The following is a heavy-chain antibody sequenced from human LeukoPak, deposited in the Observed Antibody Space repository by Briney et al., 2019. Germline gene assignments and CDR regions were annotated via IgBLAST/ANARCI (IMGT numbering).Heavy chain of an antibody. CDR1: GFTFSSYG. CDR2: ISSSSSTI. Sequence: AGGSLRLSCAASGFTFSSYGMNWVRQAPGKGLEWVSYISSSSSTIYYADSVKGRLTISRDNARNSLYLQMDSLRDDDTAVYYCARGRSGGYFDYWGQGTQVTVSS. D-gene: IGHD3-3*01. CDR3: ARGRSGGYFDY. V-gene: IGHV3-48*02. J-gene: IGHJ4*02.